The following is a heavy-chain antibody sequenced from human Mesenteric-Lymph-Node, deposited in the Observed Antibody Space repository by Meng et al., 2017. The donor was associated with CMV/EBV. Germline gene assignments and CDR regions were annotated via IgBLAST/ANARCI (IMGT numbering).Heavy chain of an antibody. CDR2: LTPMFGIA. V-gene: IGHV1-69*01. J-gene: IGHJ5*02. D-gene: IGHD5-18*01. Sequence: CKASGGNFNTHAISWLRQAPGQGLEWMGVLTPMFGIANHAQKFQGRVTLSADESTSTAYMDVSSLRSEDTAVYYCARGGTPQYSGFDPWGQGTLVTVSS. CDR3: ARGGTPQYSGFDP. CDR1: GGNFNTHA.